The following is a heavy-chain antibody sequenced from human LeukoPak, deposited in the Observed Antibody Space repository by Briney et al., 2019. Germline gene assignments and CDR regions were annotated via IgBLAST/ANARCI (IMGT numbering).Heavy chain of an antibody. CDR3: ARESWDIVATIRIFDY. Sequence: SQTLSLTCAISGDSVSSNSAAWNWIRQSPSRGLEWLGRTYYRSKWYNDYAVSVKSRITINPDTSKNQFSLQLNSVTPEDTAVYYCARESWDIVATIRIFDYWGQGTLVTVSS. V-gene: IGHV6-1*01. D-gene: IGHD5-12*01. CDR2: TYYRSKWYN. CDR1: GDSVSSNSAA. J-gene: IGHJ4*02.